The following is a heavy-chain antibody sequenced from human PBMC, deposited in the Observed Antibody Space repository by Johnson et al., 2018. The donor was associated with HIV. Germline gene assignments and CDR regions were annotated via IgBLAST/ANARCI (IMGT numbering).Heavy chain of an antibody. CDR1: GFTLSTYG. J-gene: IGHJ3*02. V-gene: IGHV3-30*18. Sequence: QVQLVESGGGVVQPGRSLRLSCVASGFTLSTYGMHWVRQAPGKGLEWVAVMSYDGSNKYYADSVKGRFTISRDSSKNTMYLQMNSLRAEDTAVYYCAKSIAAAGTNAFDIWGQGTMVTVSS. D-gene: IGHD6-13*01. CDR3: AKSIAAAGTNAFDI. CDR2: MSYDGSNK.